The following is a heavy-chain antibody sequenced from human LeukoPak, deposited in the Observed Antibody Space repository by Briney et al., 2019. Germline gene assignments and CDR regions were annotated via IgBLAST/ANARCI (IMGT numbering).Heavy chain of an antibody. V-gene: IGHV3-30-3*01. CDR3: ARDRSGPGYHFDY. CDR2: VSWGGSKK. CDR1: GFTFESYT. D-gene: IGHD1-1*01. Sequence: GPSLRLSCAASGFTFESYTIHWVRQAPGKGLEWVALVSWGGSKKYYIDSVKGRFTISRDNSKNTLYLQMNSLRPEGTAVYYCARDRSGPGYHFDYWGRGTLVTVSS. J-gene: IGHJ4*02.